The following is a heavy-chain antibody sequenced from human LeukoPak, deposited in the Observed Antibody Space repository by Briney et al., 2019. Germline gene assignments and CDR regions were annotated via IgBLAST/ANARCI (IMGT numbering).Heavy chain of an antibody. CDR1: GFAFSSYW. D-gene: IGHD3-16*02. Sequence: GGCLRLSCAASGFAFSSYWMSWVRPAPGKGLEWVARIKEDGSEKYYVDSVKGRFTISRDNAKNSLYLQMNSLRAEDTAVYYCARNRFRFDYWGQGILVTVSS. CDR3: ARNRFRFDY. V-gene: IGHV3-7*05. J-gene: IGHJ4*02. CDR2: IKEDGSEK.